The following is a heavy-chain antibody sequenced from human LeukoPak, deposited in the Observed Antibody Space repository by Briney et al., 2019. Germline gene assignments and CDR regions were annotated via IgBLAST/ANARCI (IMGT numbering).Heavy chain of an antibody. CDR1: GYSFSTYW. Sequence: RGESLKISCKGSGYSFSTYWIAWVRQMPGKGLEWMGIIYPGDSDTRYSPSFQGQVTISADKSISTAYLQWSSLKASDTAMYYCARQNTHYYGSGSSIQFDYWGQGTLVTVSS. V-gene: IGHV5-51*01. J-gene: IGHJ4*02. CDR3: ARQNTHYYGSGSSIQFDY. D-gene: IGHD3-10*01. CDR2: IYPGDSDT.